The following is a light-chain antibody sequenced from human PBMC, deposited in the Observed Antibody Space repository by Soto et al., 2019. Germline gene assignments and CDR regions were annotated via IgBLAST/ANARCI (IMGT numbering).Light chain of an antibody. J-gene: IGKJ1*01. Sequence: EIVMTQSPATLSVSPGERATLSCRAGQSVSSNLAWYQQKPGQAPRLLIYGASTRATGIPARFSGSGSGTEFTLTISSLQSEDFAVYYCHQYNNWQWTFGQGTKVEI. CDR2: GAS. V-gene: IGKV3-15*01. CDR1: QSVSSN. CDR3: HQYNNWQWT.